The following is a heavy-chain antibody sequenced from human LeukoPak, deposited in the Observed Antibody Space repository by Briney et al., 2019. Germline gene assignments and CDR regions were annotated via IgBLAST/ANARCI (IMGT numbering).Heavy chain of an antibody. D-gene: IGHD6-19*01. J-gene: IGHJ4*02. V-gene: IGHV3-74*01. CDR3: AKDHGSGWLYYFDY. CDR1: GFTFSSYW. CDR2: INSDGSST. Sequence: GGSLRLSCAASGFTFSSYWMHWVRQAPGKGLVWVSRINSDGSSTSYADSVKGRFTISRDNSKNTLYLQMNSLRAEDTAVYYCAKDHGSGWLYYFDYWGQGTLVTVSS.